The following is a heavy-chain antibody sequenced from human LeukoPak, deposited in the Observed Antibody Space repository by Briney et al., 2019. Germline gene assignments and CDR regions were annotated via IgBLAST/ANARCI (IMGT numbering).Heavy chain of an antibody. D-gene: IGHD4-11*01. Sequence: ASVKVSCKASGYTFTNYVISWVRRAPAQRLGWMGWISAYNGNTNYAQKLQGRVTMTTDTSTSTAYMELRSLRSDDTAVYYCARDTVTTYYYGMDVWGQGTTVTVSS. CDR1: GYTFTNYV. V-gene: IGHV1-18*01. CDR2: ISAYNGNT. J-gene: IGHJ6*02. CDR3: ARDTVTTYYYGMDV.